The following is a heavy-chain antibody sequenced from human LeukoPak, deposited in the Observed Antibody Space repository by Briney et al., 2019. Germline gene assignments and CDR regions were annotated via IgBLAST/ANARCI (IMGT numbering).Heavy chain of an antibody. Sequence: PGGSLRLSCAASGFTFSSYWMSWVRQAPGKGLEWVANIKEDGSEKYYVDSVKGRFTISRDNAKNSLYLQMNSLRAEDTALYYCAKYLGGSGTYRQFDYWGQGTLVTVSS. CDR2: IKEDGSEK. D-gene: IGHD3-10*01. CDR1: GFTFSSYW. V-gene: IGHV3-7*05. CDR3: AKYLGGSGTYRQFDY. J-gene: IGHJ4*02.